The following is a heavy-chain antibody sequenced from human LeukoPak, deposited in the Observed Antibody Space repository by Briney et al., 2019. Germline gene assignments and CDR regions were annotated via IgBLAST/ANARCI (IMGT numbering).Heavy chain of an antibody. CDR3: ARRDIVATMDY. Sequence: ASVKVSCKASGYTFTSYGISWVRQAPGQGLEWMGWISAYNGNTNYAQKLQGRVTMTRDTSISTAYMELSGLRSDDTAVYYCARRDIVATMDYWGQGTLVTVSS. D-gene: IGHD5-12*01. J-gene: IGHJ4*02. CDR1: GYTFTSYG. V-gene: IGHV1-18*01. CDR2: ISAYNGNT.